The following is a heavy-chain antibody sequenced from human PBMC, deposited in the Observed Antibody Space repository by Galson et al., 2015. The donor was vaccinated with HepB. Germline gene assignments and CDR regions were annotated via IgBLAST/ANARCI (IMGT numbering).Heavy chain of an antibody. Sequence: SLRLSCAASGFTFTSYTMNWVRQPPGKGLEWVSSISRTSFNIYYADSMKGRFTISRDNANNSLYLHLNSLRVDDTAVYYCARENGGNFDYWGRGTLVTVSS. CDR2: ISRTSFNI. V-gene: IGHV3-21*06. CDR3: ARENGGNFDY. J-gene: IGHJ4*02. CDR1: GFTFTSYT. D-gene: IGHD4-23*01.